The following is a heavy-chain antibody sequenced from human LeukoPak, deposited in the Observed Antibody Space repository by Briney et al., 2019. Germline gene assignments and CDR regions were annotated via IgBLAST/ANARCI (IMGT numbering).Heavy chain of an antibody. CDR3: ARDAAWDGGGFDL. J-gene: IGHJ3*01. Sequence: GGSLRLSCAASGFTLSSYRMSWVRQAPGKGLEWVANINQDGSEKDYVHSVKGRFTISRDNAKNSVYLQMSSLRAEDTALYFCARDAAWDGGGFDLGDQGTMVTVSS. V-gene: IGHV3-7*01. CDR2: INQDGSEK. CDR1: GFTLSSYR. D-gene: IGHD1-26*01.